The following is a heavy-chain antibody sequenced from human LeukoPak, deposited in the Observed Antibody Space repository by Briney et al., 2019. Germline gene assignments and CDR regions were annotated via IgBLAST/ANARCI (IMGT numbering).Heavy chain of an antibody. CDR1: GYTFTSYD. V-gene: IGHV1-8*02. D-gene: IGHD1-1*01. CDR3: ARKVQLERHYYMDV. J-gene: IGHJ6*03. CDR2: MNPNSGNT. Sequence: GASVKVSCKASGYTFTSYDINWVRQATGQGLEWMGWMNPNSGNTGYAQKFQGRVTMTRNTSISTAYMELSSLRSEDTAVYYCARKVQLERHYYMDVWGKGTTVTVSS.